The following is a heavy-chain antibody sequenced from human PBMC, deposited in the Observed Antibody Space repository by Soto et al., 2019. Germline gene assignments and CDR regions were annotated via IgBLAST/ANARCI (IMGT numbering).Heavy chain of an antibody. V-gene: IGHV3-30*18. CDR3: AKDWSSSGWYNWFDP. J-gene: IGHJ5*02. Sequence: QVQMVESGGGVVQPGTSLRLSCATSGFTFSTSGMHWVRQAPGKGLEWVAMISHDGSVTYYTDSVQGRFTISRDTPKNTLYLQMNSLRDEDTAIYYCAKDWSSSGWYNWFDPWGQGTRVTVS. CDR1: GFTFSTSG. CDR2: ISHDGSVT. D-gene: IGHD6-13*01.